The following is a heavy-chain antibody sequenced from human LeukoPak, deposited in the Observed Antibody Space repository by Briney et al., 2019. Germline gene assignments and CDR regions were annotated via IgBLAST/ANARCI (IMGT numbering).Heavy chain of an antibody. V-gene: IGHV3-20*04. CDR1: GFTFDDYG. J-gene: IGHJ6*03. D-gene: IGHD4-17*01. CDR2: INWNGGST. CDR3: AREYDYGRSYYYYYYMDV. Sequence: GGSLRLSCAASGFTFDDYGMSWVRHAPGKGLEWVSGINWNGGSTVYADSVKGRFTISRDNAKNSLYLQMNSLRAEDTALYYCAREYDYGRSYYYYYYMDVWGKGTTVSVSS.